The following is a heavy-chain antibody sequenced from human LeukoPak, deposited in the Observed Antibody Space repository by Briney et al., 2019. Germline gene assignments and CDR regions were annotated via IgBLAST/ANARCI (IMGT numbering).Heavy chain of an antibody. D-gene: IGHD3-22*01. CDR3: ARVTGYMIEDYFDY. Sequence: SETLSLTCTVSGNSISSGDYYWSWIRQPAGKGLEWIGYIYNSGSTNYNPSLKSRVTISLDTSKNQFSLKLSSVTAADTAVYYCARVTGYMIEDYFDYWGQGTLVTVSS. J-gene: IGHJ4*02. CDR1: GNSISSGDYY. V-gene: IGHV4-61*08. CDR2: IYNSGST.